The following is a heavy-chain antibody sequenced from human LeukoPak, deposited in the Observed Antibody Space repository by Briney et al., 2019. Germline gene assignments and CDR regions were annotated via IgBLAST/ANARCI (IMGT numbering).Heavy chain of an antibody. J-gene: IGHJ4*02. D-gene: IGHD1-26*01. CDR1: GFTVSSNY. Sequence: GGSLRLSCAASGFTVSSNYMSWVRQAPGKGLEWVSVIYSGGSTYYADSVKGRFTISRDNSKNTLYLQMNSLRAEDTAVYYYARSSGSYSFDYWGQGTLVTVSS. CDR3: ARSSGSYSFDY. CDR2: IYSGGST. V-gene: IGHV3-66*01.